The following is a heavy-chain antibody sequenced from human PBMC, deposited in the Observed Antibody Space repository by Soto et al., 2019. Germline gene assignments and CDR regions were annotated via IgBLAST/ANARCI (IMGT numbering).Heavy chain of an antibody. CDR3: ARVAGISGPPENWYSDL. V-gene: IGHV3-21*06. J-gene: IGHJ2*01. CDR2: ISRRSTYI. Sequence: EEQLVESGGGLVKVGGSLRLSCAASGFTFSSFGMNWVRQAPGKGLEWVSCISRRSTYIYSADSLKGRFTISRDDAKNSLYLQINDVRVEDTAVYYCARVAGISGPPENWYSDLWGRGTPFTVSS. CDR1: GFTFSSFG. D-gene: IGHD1-26*01.